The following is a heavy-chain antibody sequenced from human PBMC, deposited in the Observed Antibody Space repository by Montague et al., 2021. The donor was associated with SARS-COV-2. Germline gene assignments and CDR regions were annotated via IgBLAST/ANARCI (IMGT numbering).Heavy chain of an antibody. CDR1: GFTFSSYG. Sequence: SLRLSCAASGFTFSSYGMHWVRQAPGKGLEWVAIIWYDGSKNYYADSVKGRFTISRDNSKNTLYLQMNTLRAEDTALYYCAKDSYYYGLGYGMDVWGQGTTVTVSS. CDR2: IWYDGSKN. D-gene: IGHD3-10*01. CDR3: AKDSYYYGLGYGMDV. V-gene: IGHV3-33*06. J-gene: IGHJ6*02.